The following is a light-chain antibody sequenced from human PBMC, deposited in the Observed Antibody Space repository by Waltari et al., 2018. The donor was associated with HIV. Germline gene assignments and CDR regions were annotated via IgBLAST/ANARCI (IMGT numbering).Light chain of an antibody. V-gene: IGLV8-61*01. CDR1: SGPVSTSYY. CDR3: MLFMGGGIWV. CDR2: NTD. Sequence: QTVVTQESSFSVSPGGTVTLTCGLNSGPVSTSYYPGLYRHTPGQAPRPLMYNTDTRSSGVPDRFSGSILGNKAALTITGAQADDESTYYCMLFMGGGIWVFGGGTKLTVL. J-gene: IGLJ3*02.